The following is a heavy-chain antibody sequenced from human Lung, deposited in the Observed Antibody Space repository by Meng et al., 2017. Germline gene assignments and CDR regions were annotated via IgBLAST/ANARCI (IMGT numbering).Heavy chain of an antibody. CDR1: GLRFTDAW. J-gene: IGHJ4*01. Sequence: GGSLRLSCVASGLRFTDAWLTWVRQAPGKGLEWVGRINRNSDGGTIDYAAPVKGRFTISRDDSKNTLYLQMDSLITKDTAVYFCATGAAAADHWGQGNRVNVSS. D-gene: IGHD6-13*01. V-gene: IGHV3-15*01. CDR2: INRNSDGGTI. CDR3: ATGAAAADH.